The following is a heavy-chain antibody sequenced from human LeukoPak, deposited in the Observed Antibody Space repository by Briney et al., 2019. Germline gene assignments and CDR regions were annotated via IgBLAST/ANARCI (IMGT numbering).Heavy chain of an antibody. V-gene: IGHV4-30-4*01. J-gene: IGHJ4*02. CDR3: ARETDGYSHFDY. CDR1: GGSISSGDYY. CDR2: IYYSGST. D-gene: IGHD5-24*01. Sequence: PSQTLSLTCTVSGGSISSGDYYWSWIRQPPGKGLEWIGYIYYSGSTYYNPSLKSRVTISVDTSKNQFSLKLSSVTAADTAVYYCARETDGYSHFDYWGQGTLVTVSS.